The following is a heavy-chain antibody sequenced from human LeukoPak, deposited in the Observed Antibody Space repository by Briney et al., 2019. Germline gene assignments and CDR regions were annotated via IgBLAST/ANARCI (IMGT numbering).Heavy chain of an antibody. Sequence: ASVKVSCKASGYTFTGYYVHWVRQAPGQGLEWMGCINPNSGGTNYAQNFQGRVTMTRDTSISTAYMELSRLRSDDTAVYYCAREGYCSGGACLDYWGQGTLVTVSS. V-gene: IGHV1-2*02. CDR3: AREGYCSGGACLDY. CDR2: INPNSGGT. D-gene: IGHD2-15*01. CDR1: GYTFTGYY. J-gene: IGHJ4*02.